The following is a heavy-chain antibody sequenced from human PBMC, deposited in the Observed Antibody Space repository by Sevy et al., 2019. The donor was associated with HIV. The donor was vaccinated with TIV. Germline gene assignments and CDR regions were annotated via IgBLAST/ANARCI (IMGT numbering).Heavy chain of an antibody. V-gene: IGHV2-5*01. CDR1: GFSLSTSGVG. J-gene: IGHJ4*02. CDR2: IYWNDDK. CDR3: AHSLLWFGELTYPYYFDY. D-gene: IGHD3-10*01. Sequence: SGPTLVKPTQTLTLTCTFSGFSLSTSGVGVGWIRQPPGKALEWLALIYWNDDKRYSPSLKSRLTITKDTSKNQVVLTMTNMDPVDTATYYYAHSLLWFGELTYPYYFDYWGQGTLVTVSS.